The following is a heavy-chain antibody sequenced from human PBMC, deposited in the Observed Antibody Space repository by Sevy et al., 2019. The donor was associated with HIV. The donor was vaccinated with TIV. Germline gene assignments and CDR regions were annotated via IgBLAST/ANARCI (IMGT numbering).Heavy chain of an antibody. D-gene: IGHD3-22*01. V-gene: IGHV4-39*01. CDR2: LYYTGSI. CDR3: ARTQGGSTDGGDSSSYYYEGDHYFDL. CDR1: GGSISSSLYY. Sequence: SETLSLTCIVSGGSISSSLYYWGWIRQPPGKGLEWIATLYYTGSIYYNPSLRTRLTISADSSQNQFSLKLSSVTAADTALYFCARTQGGSTDGGDSSSYYYEGDHYFDLWARDSWSPSPQ. J-gene: IGHJ4*02.